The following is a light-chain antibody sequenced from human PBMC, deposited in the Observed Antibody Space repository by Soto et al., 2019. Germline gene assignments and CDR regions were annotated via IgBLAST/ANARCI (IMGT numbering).Light chain of an antibody. V-gene: IGLV2-14*01. J-gene: IGLJ1*01. CDR1: SLDVGGYND. CDR3: SSYTSSRTLYV. Sequence: QSALTQPASVSGSPGQSITSSCTGTSLDVGGYNDFSWYQQHPGKAPKLMIFEVSSRPAGVSYRFSGSKSVNTASLTISGLQAEDEADYYCSSYTSSRTLYVLGSGTKLTVL. CDR2: EVS.